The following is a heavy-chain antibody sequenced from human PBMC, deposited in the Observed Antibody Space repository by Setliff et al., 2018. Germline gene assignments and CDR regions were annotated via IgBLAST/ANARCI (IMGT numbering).Heavy chain of an antibody. CDR2: INPDSGDA. J-gene: IGHJ6*02. CDR1: GYIFTDYY. V-gene: IGHV1-2*04. Sequence: ASVKVSCKSSGYIFTDYYIHWVRQAPGQGLEWMGWINPDSGDANYGPNFQGWVTMTRDTSIDTAYLDLSRLKSDDTAVYYCSRERSRRHCYGGSCDFNYYGLDVWGQGTTVTVSS. D-gene: IGHD2-15*01. CDR3: SRERSRRHCYGGSCDFNYYGLDV.